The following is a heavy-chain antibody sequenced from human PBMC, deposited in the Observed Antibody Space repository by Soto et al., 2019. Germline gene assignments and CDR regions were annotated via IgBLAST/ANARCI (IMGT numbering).Heavy chain of an antibody. CDR2: IYHSGGT. V-gene: IGHV4-30-2*01. D-gene: IGHD1-26*01. CDR1: GGSISSGGYS. Sequence: ASETLSLTCAVSGGSISSGGYSWSWIRQPPGKGLEWIGYIYHSGGTYYNPSLKSRVTISVDRSKNQFSLKLSPVTAADTAVYYCARGSPNWFDPWGQGTLVTVSS. CDR3: ARGSPNWFDP. J-gene: IGHJ5*02.